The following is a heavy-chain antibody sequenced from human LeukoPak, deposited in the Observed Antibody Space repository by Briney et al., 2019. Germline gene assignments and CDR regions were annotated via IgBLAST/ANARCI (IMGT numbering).Heavy chain of an antibody. D-gene: IGHD3-10*01. Sequence: PGGSLRLSCAVSGFTFSSYDMRWVRQAPGKGVAWVSYISNSGATTYYAHSLSRRFPISTHNSKNSLYLQMTSLRPEDTAVYYCAKYSFYGSGSYYNDFDYWGQGTLVTVSS. V-gene: IGHV3-23*01. J-gene: IGHJ4*02. CDR3: AKYSFYGSGSYYNDFDY. CDR2: ISNSGATT. CDR1: GFTFSSYD.